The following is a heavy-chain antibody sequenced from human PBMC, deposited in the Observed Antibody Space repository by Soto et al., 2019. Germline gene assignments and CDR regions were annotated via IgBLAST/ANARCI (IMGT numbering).Heavy chain of an antibody. J-gene: IGHJ4*02. Sequence: PGGSLRLSCAASGFTSSSYSMSWVRQASGKGLEWVSAISGSGGSTYYADSVKGRFTISRDNSKNTLSLQMNSRRAEDTAVYYCARDLTNTVVVPAPYYSGQGRLVNVSS. CDR1: GFTSSSYS. CDR2: ISGSGGST. V-gene: IGHV3-23*01. D-gene: IGHD2-2*01. CDR3: ARDLTNTVVVPAPYY.